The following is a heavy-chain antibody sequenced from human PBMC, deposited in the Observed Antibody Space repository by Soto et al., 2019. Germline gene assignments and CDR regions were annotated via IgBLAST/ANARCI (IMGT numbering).Heavy chain of an antibody. V-gene: IGHV4-39*01. CDR3: ARHHTVYSNYYSMDV. CDR1: GSSVRTYY. J-gene: IGHJ6*03. D-gene: IGHD4-17*01. CDR2: IFYSGST. Sequence: SDTLSLTCTLSGSSVRTYYWAWIRQPPGKGLEWIGTIFYSGSTYYNPSLKSRVTIYVDTSKNKFSLNLNSVTAADTAVYYCARHHTVYSNYYSMDVWGKGTTIT.